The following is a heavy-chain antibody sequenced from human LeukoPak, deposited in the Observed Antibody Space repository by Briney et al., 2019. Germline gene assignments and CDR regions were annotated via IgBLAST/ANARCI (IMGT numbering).Heavy chain of an antibody. CDR3: VKETNSGWYDY. Sequence: QSGGSLRLSCAASGFAFSTHDMDWVRQAPGRGLEWVSGINGRGDSRHYADSVRGRFTISRDNSNNTLQLQMNSLRVEDTAVYYCVKETNSGWYDYWGQGRMVSVSS. CDR2: INGRGDSR. J-gene: IGHJ4*02. V-gene: IGHV3-23*01. D-gene: IGHD6-19*01. CDR1: GFAFSTHD.